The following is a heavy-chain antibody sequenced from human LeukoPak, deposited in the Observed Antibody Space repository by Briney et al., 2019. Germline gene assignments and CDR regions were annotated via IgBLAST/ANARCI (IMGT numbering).Heavy chain of an antibody. D-gene: IGHD4-17*01. J-gene: IGHJ4*02. Sequence: PGGSLRLSCAASGFTVSSNYMSWVRQAPGKGLEWVSVIYSGGSTYYADSVKGRFTISRDNSKNTLYLQMNSLRAEDTAVYYCARETNNGDIDYWGQGTLVTVSS. V-gene: IGHV3-66*02. CDR1: GFTVSSNY. CDR2: IYSGGST. CDR3: ARETNNGDIDY.